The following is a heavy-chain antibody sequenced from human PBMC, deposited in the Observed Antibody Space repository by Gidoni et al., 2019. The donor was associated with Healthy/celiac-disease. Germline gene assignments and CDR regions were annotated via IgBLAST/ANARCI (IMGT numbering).Heavy chain of an antibody. CDR3: AKDWGAYYYGSGSSFFDY. J-gene: IGHJ4*02. CDR1: GFTFADYA. D-gene: IGHD3-10*01. Sequence: EVQLVESGGGLVQPGRSLRLSCAASGFTFADYAMHWVRQAPGKGLEWVSGISWNSGSIGYADSVKGRFTISRDNAKNSLYLQMNSLRAEDTALYYCAKDWGAYYYGSGSSFFDYWGQGTLVTVSS. CDR2: ISWNSGSI. V-gene: IGHV3-9*01.